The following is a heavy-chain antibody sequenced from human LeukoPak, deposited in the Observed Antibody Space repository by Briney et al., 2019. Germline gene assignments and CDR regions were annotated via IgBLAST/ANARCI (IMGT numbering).Heavy chain of an antibody. CDR3: ARDLPTGSDYFDY. J-gene: IGHJ4*02. CDR1: GFTFSTYW. Sequence: GGSLRLSCAASGFTFSTYWMSWVRQAPGKGLEWVANIKQDGSEKHYVDSVKGRFTISRDNAKNSLYLQMSSLRADDTAVYYCARDLPTGSDYFDYWGQGTLVTVSS. CDR2: IKQDGSEK. V-gene: IGHV3-7*01. D-gene: IGHD6-6*01.